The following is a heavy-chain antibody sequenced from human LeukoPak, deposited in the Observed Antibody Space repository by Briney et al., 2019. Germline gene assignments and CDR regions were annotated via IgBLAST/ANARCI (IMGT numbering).Heavy chain of an antibody. V-gene: IGHV3-7*03. J-gene: IGHJ6*03. D-gene: IGHD3-10*01. CDR3: ATNYYYGSEFYMDV. CDR2: IKQDGSEK. Sequence: PGGSLRLSCAASGFTFSSYWMSWVRQAPGKGLEWVANIKQDGSEKYYVDSVKGRFTISRDNAKNSLYLQMNSLRAEDTAMYYCATNYYYGSEFYMDVWGKGTTVTVSS. CDR1: GFTFSSYW.